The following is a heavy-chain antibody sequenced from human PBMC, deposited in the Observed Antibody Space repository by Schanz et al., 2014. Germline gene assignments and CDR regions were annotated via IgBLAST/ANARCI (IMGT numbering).Heavy chain of an antibody. Sequence: EVQLVESGGGLVKSGGSLRLSCATSGFIFTSYSMHWVRQAPGKGLEWVSSISSSSNYYYYADSVKGRFTISRDAAKDALFLEMTSLPPDATAVYFCAREYASTWFESNVMAGRIDNWGQGTLVTVSS. CDR1: GFIFTSYS. V-gene: IGHV3-21*01. J-gene: IGHJ4*02. CDR2: ISSSSNYY. CDR3: AREYASTWFESNVMAGRIDN. D-gene: IGHD2-8*01.